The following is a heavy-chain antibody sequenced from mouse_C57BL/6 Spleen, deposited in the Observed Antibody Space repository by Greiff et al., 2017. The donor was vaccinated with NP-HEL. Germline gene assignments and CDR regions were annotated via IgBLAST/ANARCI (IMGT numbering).Heavy chain of an antibody. J-gene: IGHJ2*01. CDR3: ASLYDYDGGYYFDY. CDR2: IYPSDSET. Sequence: QVQLQQSGAELVRPGSSVKLSCKASGYTFTSYWMDWVKQRPGQGLEWIGNIYPSDSETHYNQKFKDKATLTVDKSSSTAYMQLSSLTSEDSAVHYCASLYDYDGGYYFDYWGQGTTLTVSS. D-gene: IGHD2-4*01. V-gene: IGHV1-61*01. CDR1: GYTFTSYW.